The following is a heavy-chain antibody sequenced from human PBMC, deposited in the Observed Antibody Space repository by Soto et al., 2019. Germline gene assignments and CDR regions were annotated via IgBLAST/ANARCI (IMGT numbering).Heavy chain of an antibody. CDR3: ARESIAAPGPRGSMDV. J-gene: IGHJ6*02. CDR2: TYYRSKWYN. D-gene: IGHD6-13*01. V-gene: IGHV6-1*01. CDR1: GDSVSSNSAA. Sequence: SQTLSLTCAISGDSVSSNSAAWNWIRQSPSRGLGWLGRTYYRSKWYNDYAVSVKSRITINPDTSKNQFSLQLNSVTPEDTAVYYCARESIAAPGPRGSMDVWGQATTVTVSS.